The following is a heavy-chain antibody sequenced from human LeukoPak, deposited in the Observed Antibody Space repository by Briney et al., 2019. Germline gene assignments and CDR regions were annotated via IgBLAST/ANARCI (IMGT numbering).Heavy chain of an antibody. CDR3: ARGKVLRF. V-gene: IGHV4-34*01. CDR1: GGSFSGYY. CDR2: INHSGST. Sequence: SETLSLTCAVYGGSFSGYYWSWIRQPPGKGLEWIGEINHSGSTNYNPSLKSRVTISVDTSKNQFSLKLSSVTAADTAVYYCARGKVLRFWGQGTLVTVSS. J-gene: IGHJ4*02. D-gene: IGHD2-8*02.